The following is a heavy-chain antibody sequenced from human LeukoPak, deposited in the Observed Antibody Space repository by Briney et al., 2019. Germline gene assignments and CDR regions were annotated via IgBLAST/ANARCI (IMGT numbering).Heavy chain of an antibody. CDR2: IRGSGDIT. V-gene: IGHV3-23*01. CDR3: AKGERLGTFDY. Sequence: GGSLRLSCAASGFTFSSYWMHWVRQAPGKGLVWVSAIRGSGDITYYADSVKGRFTISRDNSKSTLYLQMNSLRAEDTAVYYCAKGERLGTFDYWGQGTLVTVSS. CDR1: GFTFSSYW. J-gene: IGHJ4*02. D-gene: IGHD5-24*01.